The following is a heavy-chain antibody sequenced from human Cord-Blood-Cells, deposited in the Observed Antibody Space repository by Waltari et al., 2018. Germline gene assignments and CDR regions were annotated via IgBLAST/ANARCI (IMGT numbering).Heavy chain of an antibody. CDR1: GYTFPASN. CDR3: AITGYSSSWYAFDI. CDR2: INPNSGGT. D-gene: IGHD6-13*01. J-gene: IGHJ3*02. V-gene: IGHV1-2*06. Sequence: QVQLVQSGAAVKKPGASVKVSCKASGYTFPASNIHWVRPAPGQGPEWMGRINPNSGGTNYAQKFQGRVTMTRDTSISTAYMELSRLRSDDTAVYYCAITGYSSSWYAFDIWGQGTMVTVSS.